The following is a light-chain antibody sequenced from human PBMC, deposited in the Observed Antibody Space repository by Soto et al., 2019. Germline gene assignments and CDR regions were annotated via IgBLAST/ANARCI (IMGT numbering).Light chain of an antibody. Sequence: QSVLTQPPSVSAAPGQKVTISCSGSDSNIGNNSVSWYQQLPGTAPKFLLYDNSERPSGIPDRFSASKSGTSATLGITGLQTGDEADYYCGSWDSALSVVLFGGGTKLTVL. CDR2: DNS. V-gene: IGLV1-51*01. CDR1: DSNIGNNS. CDR3: GSWDSALSVVL. J-gene: IGLJ2*01.